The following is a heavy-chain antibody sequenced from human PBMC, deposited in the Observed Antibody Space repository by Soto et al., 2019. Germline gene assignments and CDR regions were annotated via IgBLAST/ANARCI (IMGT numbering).Heavy chain of an antibody. CDR3: ARDLFEAARRGEYAFDI. CDR2: IYYGGTT. J-gene: IGHJ3*02. Sequence: GGSLRLSCADSGFTVSDDHMSWVRQAPGKGPEWVSVIYYGGTTYYADSVQGRFTISRDKSKNTLYLQMNSLRAEDTAVYYCARDLFEAARRGEYAFDIWGQGTMVTVSS. CDR1: GFTVSDDH. V-gene: IGHV3-53*01. D-gene: IGHD3-16*01.